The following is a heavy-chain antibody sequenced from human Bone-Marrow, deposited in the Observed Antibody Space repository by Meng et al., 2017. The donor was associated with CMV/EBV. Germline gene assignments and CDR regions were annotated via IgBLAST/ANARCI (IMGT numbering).Heavy chain of an antibody. CDR1: GGTFSSYA. CDR2: IIPIFGTA. J-gene: IGHJ3*02. Sequence: SVKVSCKASGGTFSSYAISWVRQAPGQGLEWMGGIIPIFGTANYAQKFQGRVTITTDESTSTAYMELSSLRSEDTAVYYCARLLETDTAMADSPYAFDSWGQGTMVTVSS. V-gene: IGHV1-69*05. D-gene: IGHD5-18*01. CDR3: ARLLETDTAMADSPYAFDS.